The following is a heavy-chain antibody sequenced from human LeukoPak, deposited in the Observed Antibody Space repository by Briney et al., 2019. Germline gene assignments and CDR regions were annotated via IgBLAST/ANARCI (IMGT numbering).Heavy chain of an antibody. J-gene: IGHJ4*02. Sequence: PSETLSLNCAVYGGSFSGYYWSWIRQPPGKGLEWIGEINHSGSTNYNPSLKSRVTISVDTSKNQFSLKLSSVTAADTAVYYCAFFGVITTQKYFDYWGQGTLVTVSS. CDR2: INHSGST. CDR3: AFFGVITTQKYFDY. V-gene: IGHV4-34*01. CDR1: GGSFSGYY. D-gene: IGHD3-22*01.